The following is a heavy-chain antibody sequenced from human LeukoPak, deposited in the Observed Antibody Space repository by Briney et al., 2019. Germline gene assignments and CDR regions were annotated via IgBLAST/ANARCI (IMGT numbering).Heavy chain of an antibody. CDR1: GGTFSSYA. CDR2: IIPIFGTA. D-gene: IGHD6-19*01. V-gene: IGHV1-69*05. Sequence: ASVKVSCKASGGTFSSYAISWVRQAPGQGLEWMGGIIPIFGTANYAQKLQGRVTMTTDTSTSTAYMELRSLRSDDTAVYYCARDLGYSSGWFEYFQHWGQGTLVTVSS. J-gene: IGHJ1*01. CDR3: ARDLGYSSGWFEYFQH.